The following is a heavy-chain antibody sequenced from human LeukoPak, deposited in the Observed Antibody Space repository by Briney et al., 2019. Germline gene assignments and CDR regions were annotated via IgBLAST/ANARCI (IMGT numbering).Heavy chain of an antibody. D-gene: IGHD3-10*01. CDR3: AKSSGTDY. Sequence: GGSLTLPCAASGFTFNSHAMSWARQAPGKGGEWVSAISGSSGSTYFADSVKGRFTISKDNSKNTLYLQMNSLRAEDTAVYYCAKSSGTDYWGQGTLVTVSS. CDR2: ISGSSGST. V-gene: IGHV3-23*01. J-gene: IGHJ4*02. CDR1: GFTFNSHA.